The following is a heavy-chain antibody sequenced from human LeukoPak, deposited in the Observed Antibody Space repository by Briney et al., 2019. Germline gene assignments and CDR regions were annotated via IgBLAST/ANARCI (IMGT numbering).Heavy chain of an antibody. CDR1: GFTFSGSA. V-gene: IGHV3-73*01. CDR3: TRWDSTTTGCYPFDY. J-gene: IGHJ4*02. Sequence: HPGGSLKLSCAASGFTFSGSAIHWVRQAFGKGLEWVGRIRDKANSYATAYIASVKGRFTISRDDSKNTAYLQMSSLKTEDTAVYYCTRWDSTTTGCYPFDYWGQGTLVTVSS. D-gene: IGHD2/OR15-2a*01. CDR2: IRDKANSYAT.